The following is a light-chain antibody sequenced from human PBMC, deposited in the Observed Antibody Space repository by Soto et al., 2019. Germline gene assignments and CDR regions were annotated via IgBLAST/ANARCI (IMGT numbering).Light chain of an antibody. Sequence: EIVMTQSPATLPVSPGERATLSCRASQSVSSNLAWYQQKPGQAPRLLIYGASTRATGIPARFSGSGSETEFTLTISSLQSEDFAVYYCQQYNNWQVTFGPGTKVDIK. CDR1: QSVSSN. CDR3: QQYNNWQVT. V-gene: IGKV3-15*01. J-gene: IGKJ3*01. CDR2: GAS.